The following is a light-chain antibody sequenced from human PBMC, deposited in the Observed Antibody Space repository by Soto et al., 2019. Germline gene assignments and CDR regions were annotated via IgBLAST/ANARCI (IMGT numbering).Light chain of an antibody. CDR3: QQYGSSPPYT. CDR2: GAS. CDR1: QSVTSNY. Sequence: EIVLTQSPGTLSLSPGERANLSCRASQSVTSNYLAWYQQKPGQAPRLLIYGASSRATGIPDRFSGTGSGTDFTLTISRLEPEDFAVYYCQQYGSSPPYTFGQGTNLEIK. J-gene: IGKJ2*01. V-gene: IGKV3-20*01.